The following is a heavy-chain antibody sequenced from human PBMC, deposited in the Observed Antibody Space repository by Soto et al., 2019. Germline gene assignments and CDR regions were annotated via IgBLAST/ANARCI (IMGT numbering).Heavy chain of an antibody. CDR1: GFNFSSSA. J-gene: IGHJ4*02. V-gene: IGHV3-23*01. CDR2: ISGGGATT. CDR3: AKNDYSTLTPIES. Sequence: SLRLSCAASGFNFSSSAMSWVRQAPGRGLEWLSVISGGGATTYYADSVKGRFTVSRDISKNTLYMQMSNLRADDTAVYYCAKNDYSTLTPIESWGLGTLVTVSS. D-gene: IGHD4-4*01.